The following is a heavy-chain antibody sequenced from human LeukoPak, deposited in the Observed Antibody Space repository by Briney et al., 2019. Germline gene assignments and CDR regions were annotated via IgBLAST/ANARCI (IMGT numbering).Heavy chain of an antibody. Sequence: ASVKVSCKASGYTFTGYYMHWVRQAPGQGLEWMGWISPNSGGTNYAQKFQGRVTMTRDTSIGTAYMELSRLRSDDTVVYYCARDTYPDIVDYYMDVWGKGTTVTVSS. V-gene: IGHV1-2*02. D-gene: IGHD2-15*01. CDR1: GYTFTGYY. J-gene: IGHJ6*03. CDR3: ARDTYPDIVDYYMDV. CDR2: ISPNSGGT.